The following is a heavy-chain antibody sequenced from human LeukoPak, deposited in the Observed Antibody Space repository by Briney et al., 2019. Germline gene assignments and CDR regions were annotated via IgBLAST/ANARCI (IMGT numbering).Heavy chain of an antibody. CDR3: ARGLITMTVVEGFDY. CDR2: IYTSGST. CDR1: GGSISSGSYY. Sequence: SETLSLTCTVSGGSISSGSYYWSWIRQPAGKGLEWIGRIYTSGSTNYNPPLKSRVTISVDTSKNQFSLKLSSVTAADTAVYYCARGLITMTVVEGFDYWGQGTLVTVSS. D-gene: IGHD3-22*01. V-gene: IGHV4-61*02. J-gene: IGHJ4*02.